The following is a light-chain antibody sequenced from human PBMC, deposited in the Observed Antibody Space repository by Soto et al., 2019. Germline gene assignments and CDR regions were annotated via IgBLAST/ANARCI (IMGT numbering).Light chain of an antibody. CDR3: QVWDSSVV. CDR1: KLGDKY. CDR2: QDS. Sequence: SYELTQPPSVSVSPGQTASITCSGDKLGDKYACWYQQKPGQYPVLVIYQDSKRPSGIPERFSGSNSGNTATLTISGTQAMDEADYYCQVWDSSVVFGGGTKVTVL. V-gene: IGLV3-1*01. J-gene: IGLJ2*01.